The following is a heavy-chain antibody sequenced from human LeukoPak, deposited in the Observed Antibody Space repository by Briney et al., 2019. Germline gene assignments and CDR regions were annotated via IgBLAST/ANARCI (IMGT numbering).Heavy chain of an antibody. J-gene: IGHJ4*02. CDR3: ARAQPPYSGYEYYFDY. CDR1: GYTFTSYD. CDR2: MNPNSGNT. V-gene: IGHV1-8*01. Sequence: GASVKVSCKASGYTFTSYDINWVRQATGQGLEWMGWMNPNSGNTGYAQKFQGRVTMTRNTSISTAYMELSSLRSEDTAVYYCARAQPPYSGYEYYFDYWGQGTLVTVSS. D-gene: IGHD5-12*01.